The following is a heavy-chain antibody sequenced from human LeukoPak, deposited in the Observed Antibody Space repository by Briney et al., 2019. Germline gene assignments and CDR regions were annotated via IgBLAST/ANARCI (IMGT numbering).Heavy chain of an antibody. D-gene: IGHD2-15*01. V-gene: IGHV3-48*01. CDR3: ARDASRYCSGGNCYSGLLGYFDY. J-gene: IGHJ4*02. Sequence: PGGSLRLSCAASGFTFSSYNMNWVRQAPGKGLEWVSYISRSSSTIKFADSVKGRFTISRDNAKNSLYLQMSSLRAEDTAVYYCARDASRYCSGGNCYSGLLGYFDYWGQGTLVTVSS. CDR1: GFTFSSYN. CDR2: ISRSSSTI.